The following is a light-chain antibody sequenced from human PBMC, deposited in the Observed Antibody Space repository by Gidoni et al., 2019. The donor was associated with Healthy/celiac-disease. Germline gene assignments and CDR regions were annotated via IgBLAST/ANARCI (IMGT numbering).Light chain of an antibody. CDR1: QSISSY. CDR3: QQSYSTPYT. J-gene: IGKJ2*01. Sequence: DIQMTQSPSSLSASVGDRVNIPCRASQSISSYLNCYQQKPGKVPKLLIYAASSLQSGVPSRFSCSGSGTDFTLTISSLQPEDFATYYCQQSYSTPYTFGQGTKLEIK. CDR2: AAS. V-gene: IGKV1-39*01.